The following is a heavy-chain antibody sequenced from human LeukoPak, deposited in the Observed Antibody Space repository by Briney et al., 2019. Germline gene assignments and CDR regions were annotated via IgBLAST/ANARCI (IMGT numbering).Heavy chain of an antibody. J-gene: IGHJ6*04. CDR3: AGLYV. V-gene: IGHV4-4*07. CDR1: GAHISDYW. Sequence: SETLSLTCTVSGAHISDYWWSWLRQPAGKGLEWIGRVYTSGIINYNPSLRSRVTMSVDTSKNQLSLKLTSVTAADTAIYYCAGLYVWGRGTTVTISS. CDR2: VYTSGII.